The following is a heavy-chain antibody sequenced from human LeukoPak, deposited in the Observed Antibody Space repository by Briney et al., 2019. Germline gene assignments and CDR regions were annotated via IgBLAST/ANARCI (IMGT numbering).Heavy chain of an antibody. Sequence: SETLSLTCTVSGGSISSYYWSWIRQPPGKGLEWIGYIYYSGSTNYNPSLKSRVTISVDTSKNQFSLKLSSVTAADTAVYYCARHQIQLWSTLDYYGMDVWGQGTTVTVSS. CDR2: IYYSGST. D-gene: IGHD5-18*01. CDR1: GGSISSYY. V-gene: IGHV4-59*08. J-gene: IGHJ6*02. CDR3: ARHQIQLWSTLDYYGMDV.